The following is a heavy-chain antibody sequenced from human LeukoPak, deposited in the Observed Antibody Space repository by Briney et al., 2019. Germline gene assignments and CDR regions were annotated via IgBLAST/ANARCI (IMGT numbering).Heavy chain of an antibody. D-gene: IGHD3-22*01. CDR3: ARLVLARFYDSSGYFDY. CDR2: IYHSGST. Sequence: SETLSLTCAVSGYSIISGYYWGWIRQPPGKGLEWIGSIYHSGSTYYNPSLKSRVTISVDTSKNQFSLKLSSVTAADTAGYYCARLVLARFYDSSGYFDYWGQGTLVTVSS. CDR1: GYSIISGYY. V-gene: IGHV4-38-2*01. J-gene: IGHJ4*02.